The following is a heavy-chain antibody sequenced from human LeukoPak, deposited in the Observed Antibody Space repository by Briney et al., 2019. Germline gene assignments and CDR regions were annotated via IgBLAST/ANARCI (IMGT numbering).Heavy chain of an antibody. CDR1: GGSISSYY. CDR3: ARAPPLWFGELSGFDP. V-gene: IGHV4-59*01. Sequence: SETLSLICTVSGGSISSYYWSWIRQPPGKGLEWIGYIYYSGSTNYNPSLKSRVTISVDTSKNQFSLKLSSVTAADTAVYYCARAPPLWFGELSGFDPWGQGTLVTVSS. J-gene: IGHJ5*02. D-gene: IGHD3-10*01. CDR2: IYYSGST.